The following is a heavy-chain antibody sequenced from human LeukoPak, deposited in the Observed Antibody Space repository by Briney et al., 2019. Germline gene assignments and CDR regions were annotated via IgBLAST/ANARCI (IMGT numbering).Heavy chain of an antibody. CDR2: IYANGNT. Sequence: SETLSLTCTVSGDSINSNNYYWNWIRQPAGKGLEWIGRIYANGNTDYNPSLKSRVTISVDTSKRQFSLKLSSVTAADTAVYYCARGYYHGSGNYYGVLDYWGQGTLVTVSS. J-gene: IGHJ4*02. D-gene: IGHD3-10*01. CDR3: ARGYYHGSGNYYGVLDY. V-gene: IGHV4-61*02. CDR1: GDSINSNNYY.